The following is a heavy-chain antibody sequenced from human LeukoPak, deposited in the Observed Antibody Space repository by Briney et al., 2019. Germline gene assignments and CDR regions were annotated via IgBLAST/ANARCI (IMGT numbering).Heavy chain of an antibody. V-gene: IGHV3-21*01. D-gene: IGHD6-13*01. J-gene: IGHJ4*02. CDR2: ISSSSSYI. CDR1: GFTFSSYS. CDR3: ARDQDVAAAGTWGSIDY. Sequence: GGSLRLSCAASGFTFSSYSMNWVRQAPGKGLEWVSSISSSSSYIYYADSVKGRFTISRDNAKNSLYLQMNSLRAEDTAVYYRARDQDVAAAGTWGSIDYWGQGTLVTVSS.